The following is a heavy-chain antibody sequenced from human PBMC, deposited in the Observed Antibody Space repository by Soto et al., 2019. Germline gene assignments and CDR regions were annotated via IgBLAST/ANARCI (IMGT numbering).Heavy chain of an antibody. J-gene: IGHJ6*02. Sequence: ASVKVSCKVSGYTLTELPMHWVRQAPGKGLEWMGGYDLEDGETIFAQKFQGRVSMTEDRSTDTAYMELNSLRSEDTAVYYCASNWGEVHPHYYYGMDVWGQGTTVTVSS. D-gene: IGHD7-27*01. CDR2: YDLEDGET. CDR1: GYTLTELP. V-gene: IGHV1-24*01. CDR3: ASNWGEVHPHYYYGMDV.